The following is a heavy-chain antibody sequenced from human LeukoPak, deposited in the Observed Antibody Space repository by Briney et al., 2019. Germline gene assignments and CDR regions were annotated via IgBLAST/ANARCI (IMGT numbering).Heavy chain of an antibody. Sequence: PGGSLRLSCAASGFTFSSYSMNWVRQAPGKGLEWVSSISSSSSYIYYADSVKGRFTISRDNAKNSLYLQMNSLRPEDTAVYLCAKDVMHYGSGRPYYMDVWGEGTTVTISS. CDR1: GFTFSSYS. CDR3: AKDVMHYGSGRPYYMDV. J-gene: IGHJ6*03. D-gene: IGHD3-10*01. V-gene: IGHV3-21*01. CDR2: ISSSSSYI.